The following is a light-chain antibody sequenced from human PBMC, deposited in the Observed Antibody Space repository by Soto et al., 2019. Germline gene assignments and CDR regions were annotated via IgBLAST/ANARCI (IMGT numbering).Light chain of an antibody. CDR2: GAS. Sequence: EIVLTQSPGTLSLSPGERATLSCRASQSVSSSYLAWYQQKPGQAPRLLIYGASSRATGIPDRFSGSGSGTDFTLTISRLEPEDFAVYYCQQYGSSPILTFGGGTKWIS. CDR3: QQYGSSPILT. V-gene: IGKV3-20*01. CDR1: QSVSSSY. J-gene: IGKJ4*01.